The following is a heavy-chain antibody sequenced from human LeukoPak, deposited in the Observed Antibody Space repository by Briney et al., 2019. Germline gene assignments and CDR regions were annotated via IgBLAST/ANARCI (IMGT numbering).Heavy chain of an antibody. CDR1: GYTFTGYY. CDR3: ARGKYGDRNNWFDP. J-gene: IGHJ5*02. V-gene: IGHV1-2*02. Sequence: ASVKVSCKASGYTFTGYYMHWVRQAPGQGLEWMGWINPNSGGTNYAQKFQGRVTMAGDTSISTAYMELSSLRSDDTAVFYCARGKYGDRNNWFDPWGQGTLVTVSS. D-gene: IGHD4-17*01. CDR2: INPNSGGT.